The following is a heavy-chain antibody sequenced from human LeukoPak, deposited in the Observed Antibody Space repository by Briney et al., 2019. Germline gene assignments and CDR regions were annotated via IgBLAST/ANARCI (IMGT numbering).Heavy chain of an antibody. D-gene: IGHD3-22*01. V-gene: IGHV4-59*01. Sequence: PSETLSLTCTVSGGSISSYYWSWIRQPPGKGLEWIGYIYYSGTTNYNPSLKSRVTISVDTSNNKFSLKLSSVTAADTAVYYCARDTSGYRRGSFDYWGQGTLVTVPS. CDR1: GGSISSYY. CDR2: IYYSGTT. J-gene: IGHJ4*02. CDR3: ARDTSGYRRGSFDY.